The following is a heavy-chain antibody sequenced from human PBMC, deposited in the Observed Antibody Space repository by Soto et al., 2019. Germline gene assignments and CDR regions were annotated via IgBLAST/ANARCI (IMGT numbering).Heavy chain of an antibody. V-gene: IGHV1-8*01. CDR1: GFTFTTYD. Sequence: QVQLVQSGAEVKKPGASVKVSCKASGFTFTTYDIDWVRQATGQGLEWMGWMNPNSGNLGYAQKFQGRITMTRDTSTSTVYMELSSLRPDDTAVYYCARADNSAWARGYYVMDVWGQGTTVTVSS. CDR3: ARADNSAWARGYYVMDV. D-gene: IGHD6-19*01. CDR2: MNPNSGNL. J-gene: IGHJ6*02.